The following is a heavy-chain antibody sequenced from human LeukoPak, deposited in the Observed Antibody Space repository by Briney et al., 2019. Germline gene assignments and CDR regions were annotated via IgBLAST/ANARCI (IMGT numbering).Heavy chain of an antibody. V-gene: IGHV3-30*18. J-gene: IGHJ4*02. Sequence: GRSLRLSCAASGFTFSSYGMHWVRQAPGKGLEWVAVISYDGSNKYYADSVKGRFTISRDNSKNTLYLQMNSLRAEDTAVYYCAKSRGCSSTSCLVDYWGLGTLVTVSS. D-gene: IGHD2-2*01. CDR3: AKSRGCSSTSCLVDY. CDR1: GFTFSSYG. CDR2: ISYDGSNK.